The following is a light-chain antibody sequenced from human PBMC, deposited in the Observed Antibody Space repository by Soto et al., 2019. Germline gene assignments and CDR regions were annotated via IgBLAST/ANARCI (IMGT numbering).Light chain of an antibody. CDR3: QKYNSLPFT. CDR2: GPS. CDR1: QDISNY. J-gene: IGKJ3*01. Sequence: DIQMTQSPSSLSASVGDTVTITCRASQDISNYLAWFQQKPGEAPKLLIYGPSTLESGVPSRFSGGKSGTDFTLTISGLQPEGVAIYYCQKYNSLPFTFGPGTKVEIQ. V-gene: IGKV1-27*01.